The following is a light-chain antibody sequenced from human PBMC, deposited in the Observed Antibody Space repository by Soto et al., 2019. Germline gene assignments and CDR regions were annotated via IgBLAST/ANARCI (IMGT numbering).Light chain of an antibody. CDR3: ISYTSTNLVV. V-gene: IGLV2-14*01. Sequence: QSALTQPASVSASPGQSITISCTGTSSDVGAYKYVSWYQQYPGRAPKLIISEVSNRPSGVSNRFSGSKSGDTASLTISGLQAEDEADYYCISYTSTNLVVFGGGTKLTVL. J-gene: IGLJ2*01. CDR2: EVS. CDR1: SSDVGAYKY.